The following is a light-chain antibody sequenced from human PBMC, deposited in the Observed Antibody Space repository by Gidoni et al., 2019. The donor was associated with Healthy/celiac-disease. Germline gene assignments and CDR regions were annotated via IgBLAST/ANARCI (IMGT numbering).Light chain of an antibody. CDR3: QQFNSDPQT. Sequence: ALHLTPSPSSLSASVGDRVTITCRASQGMSSALAWYQQKPGKAPKLLIYDASSLGSGVPSRFSGTGSGTDFTLTSSGLQPEDFATYYCQQFNSDPQTFGQGTKVEI. J-gene: IGKJ1*01. CDR1: QGMSSA. CDR2: DAS. V-gene: IGKV1-13*02.